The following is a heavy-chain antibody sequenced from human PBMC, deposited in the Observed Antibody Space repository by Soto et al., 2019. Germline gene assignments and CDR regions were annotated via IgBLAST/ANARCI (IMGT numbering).Heavy chain of an antibody. J-gene: IGHJ6*02. V-gene: IGHV3-23*01. D-gene: IGHD2-15*01. Sequence: PGGFLRLSCAASGFTFSSYAMSWVRQAPGKGLEWVSAISGSGGSTYYADSVKGRFTISRDNSKNTLYLQMNSLRAEDTAVYYCAKNRSVVVVAATPPPYYYYYGMDVWGQGTTVTVSS. CDR2: ISGSGGST. CDR1: GFTFSSYA. CDR3: AKNRSVVVVAATPPPYYYYYGMDV.